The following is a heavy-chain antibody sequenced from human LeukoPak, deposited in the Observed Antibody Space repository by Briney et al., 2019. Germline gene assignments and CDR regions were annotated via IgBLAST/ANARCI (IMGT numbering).Heavy chain of an antibody. D-gene: IGHD3-3*01. CDR3: ASLGDTIFGVVINYYFDY. CDR1: GYTFTGYY. J-gene: IGHJ4*02. V-gene: IGHV1-2*02. CDR2: INPNSGGT. Sequence: ASVKVSCKASGYTFTGYYMHWVRQAPGQGLEWMGWINPNSGGTNYAQKFLGRVTMTRDTSISTAYMELSRLRSDDTAVYYCASLGDTIFGVVINYYFDYWGQGTLVTVSS.